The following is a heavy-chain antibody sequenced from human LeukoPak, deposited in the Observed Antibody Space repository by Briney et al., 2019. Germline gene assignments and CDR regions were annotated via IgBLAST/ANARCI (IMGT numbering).Heavy chain of an antibody. D-gene: IGHD3-16*01. Sequence: QTGGSLRLSCAASGFTFSSYAMSWVRQAPGKGLQWVSVICGSGGSTYFADSVKGQFTISRDNSKNTLYLQMNSLRADDTAVYYCAKHVSGPYHYFDFWGQGTLVTVSS. CDR2: ICGSGGST. CDR1: GFTFSSYA. J-gene: IGHJ4*02. CDR3: AKHVSGPYHYFDF. V-gene: IGHV3-23*01.